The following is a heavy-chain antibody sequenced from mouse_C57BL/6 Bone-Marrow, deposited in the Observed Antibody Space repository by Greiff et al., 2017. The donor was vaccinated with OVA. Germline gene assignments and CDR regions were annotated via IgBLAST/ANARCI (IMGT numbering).Heavy chain of an antibody. D-gene: IGHD1-1*01. Sequence: EVQLQQSGAELVRPGASVKLSCTASGFNIKDDYMHWVKQRPEQGLEWIGWIDPENGDTEYASKFQGKATITADTSSNTAYLQLSSLTSEDTAVYYGTTDYYGSSRYFDVWGTGTTVTVSS. V-gene: IGHV14-4*01. CDR1: GFNIKDDY. CDR3: TTDYYGSSRYFDV. CDR2: IDPENGDT. J-gene: IGHJ1*03.